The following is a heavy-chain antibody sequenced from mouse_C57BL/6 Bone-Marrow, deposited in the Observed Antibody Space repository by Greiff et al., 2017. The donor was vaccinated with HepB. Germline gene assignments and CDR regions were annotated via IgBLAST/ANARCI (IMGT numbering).Heavy chain of an antibody. CDR2: IHPNSGST. J-gene: IGHJ1*03. V-gene: IGHV1-64*01. Sequence: VQLQQPGAELVKPGASVKLSCKASGYTFTSYWMHWVKQRPGQGLEWIGMIHPNSGSTNYNEKFKSKATLTVDKSSSTAYMQLSSLTSEDSAVYYCAPSLLRYWYFDVWGTGTTVTVSS. CDR3: APSLLRYWYFDV. D-gene: IGHD1-2*01. CDR1: GYTFTSYW.